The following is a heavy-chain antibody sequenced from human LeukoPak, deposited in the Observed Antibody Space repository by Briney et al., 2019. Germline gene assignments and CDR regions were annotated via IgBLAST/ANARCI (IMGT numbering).Heavy chain of an antibody. CDR3: ASQRGYSYGFCFDY. CDR2: IYYSGST. Sequence: PSETLSLTCTVSGGSITTSSYYWGWIRQPPGKGLEWIGIIYYSGSTYYNPSLKGRVTISVDTSKNQFSLKLSSVTAADTAVYYCASQRGYSYGFCFDYWGQGTLVTVSS. D-gene: IGHD5-18*01. J-gene: IGHJ4*02. V-gene: IGHV4-39*01. CDR1: GGSITTSSYY.